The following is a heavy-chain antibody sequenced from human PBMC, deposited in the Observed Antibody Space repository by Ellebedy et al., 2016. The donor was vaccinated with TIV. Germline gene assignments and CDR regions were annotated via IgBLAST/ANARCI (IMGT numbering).Heavy chain of an antibody. CDR2: TSYSGST. V-gene: IGHV4-59*01. CDR3: ARAIGGSYEDF. CDR1: GGSIGSYY. D-gene: IGHD1-26*01. Sequence: SETLSLTCTVSGGSIGSYYWTWIRQPPGKGLEWIGHTSYSGSTNYNPSLKSQVTISIDTSKNQFSLRLTSVTAADPAVYYCARAIGGSYEDFWGQGTLVTVSS. J-gene: IGHJ4*02.